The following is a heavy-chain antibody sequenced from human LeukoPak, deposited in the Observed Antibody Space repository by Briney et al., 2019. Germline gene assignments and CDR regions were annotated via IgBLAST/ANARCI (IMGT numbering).Heavy chain of an antibody. V-gene: IGHV4-59*12. CDR2: IYHSGST. CDR3: ARDKIVAVPAAMVSRWFDP. CDR1: GGSISSYY. Sequence: SETLSLTCTVSGGSISSYYWSWIRQPPGKGLEWIGYIYHSGSTYYNPSLKSRVTISVDRSKNQFSLKLSSVTAADTAVYYCARDKIVAVPAAMVSRWFDPWGQGTLVTVSS. D-gene: IGHD2-2*01. J-gene: IGHJ5*02.